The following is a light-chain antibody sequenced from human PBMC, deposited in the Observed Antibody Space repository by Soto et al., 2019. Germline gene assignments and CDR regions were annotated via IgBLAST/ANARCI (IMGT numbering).Light chain of an antibody. CDR2: AAS. J-gene: IGKJ4*01. Sequence: DIQMTQSPSTLSASVGDRVTITCRASQTISNWLAWYQQKPGKAPKVLIYAASNLQSGVPSRFSGSGSGTDFTLTISSLQPEDFATYFCLSGHSRPFGGGTKVDIK. CDR1: QTISNW. CDR3: LSGHSRP. V-gene: IGKV1-12*02.